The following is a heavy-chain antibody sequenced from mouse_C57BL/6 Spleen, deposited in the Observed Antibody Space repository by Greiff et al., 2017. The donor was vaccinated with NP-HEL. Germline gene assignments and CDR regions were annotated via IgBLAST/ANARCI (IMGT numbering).Heavy chain of an antibody. CDR2: INPNNGGT. D-gene: IGHD2-3*01. J-gene: IGHJ3*01. CDR3: ARNDVEAY. Sequence: EVQLQQSGPELVKPGASVKISCKASGYTFTDYYMNWVKQSHGKSLEWIGDINPNNGGTSYNQKFKGKATLTVDKSSSTAYMELRSLTSEDSAVYYCARNDVEAYWGQGTLVTVSA. V-gene: IGHV1-26*01. CDR1: GYTFTDYY.